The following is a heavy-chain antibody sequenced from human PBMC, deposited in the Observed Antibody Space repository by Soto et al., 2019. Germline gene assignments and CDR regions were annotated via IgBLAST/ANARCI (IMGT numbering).Heavy chain of an antibody. D-gene: IGHD7-27*01. Sequence: QVQLQESGPGLVKPSQTLSLTCTVSGGSISSGGYYWSWIRQHPGKGLEWIGYIYYSGSTYYNPSLXSXVXIXXDTSKTQFSLKLSSVTAADTAVYYCARVWGMTPDFWGQGTLVTVSS. V-gene: IGHV4-31*03. CDR3: ARVWGMTPDF. CDR1: GGSISSGGYY. J-gene: IGHJ4*02. CDR2: IYYSGST.